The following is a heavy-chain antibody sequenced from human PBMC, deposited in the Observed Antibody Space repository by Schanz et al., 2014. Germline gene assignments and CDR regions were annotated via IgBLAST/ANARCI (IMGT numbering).Heavy chain of an antibody. CDR1: GITFRGYS. V-gene: IGHV3-48*01. CDR3: ARGVRIDY. Sequence: EVQLLESGGGLAQPGGSLRLSCAASGITFRGYSMNWVRQAPGKGLEWVSYISGSSSTKYYADSVKGRFTISRDNGKKSLYLQMNSLRAEDTAVYYCARGVRIDYWGQGTLVTGSS. D-gene: IGHD3-3*01. CDR2: ISGSSSTK. J-gene: IGHJ4*02.